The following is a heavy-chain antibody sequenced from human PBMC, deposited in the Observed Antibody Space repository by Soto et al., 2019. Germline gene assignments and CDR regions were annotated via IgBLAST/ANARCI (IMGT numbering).Heavy chain of an antibody. V-gene: IGHV4-59*11. Sequence: VPLSLTCSVSDVSITSHYWTCIWKTPGKELEWIGYIYYSGSTNYNPSLKSRVTISADTSKNQFSLKLRSVTAADTAVYYCARGAIAAQAFDSWGQGTLVTVSS. CDR2: IYYSGST. J-gene: IGHJ4*02. CDR3: ARGAIAAQAFDS. CDR1: DVSITSHY. D-gene: IGHD6-13*01.